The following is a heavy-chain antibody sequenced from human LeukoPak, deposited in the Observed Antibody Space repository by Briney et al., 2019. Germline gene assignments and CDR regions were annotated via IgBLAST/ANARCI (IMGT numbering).Heavy chain of an antibody. V-gene: IGHV3-30*18. CDR2: ISYDGSKK. J-gene: IGHJ6*03. Sequence: PGRSLRLSCAASGFTFSSYGMHWVRQAQGKGLEWVTVISYDGSKKYYADSVKGRFTISRDNSKNTLYLQMNSLRAEDTAVYYCAKGAMTTGYYMDVWGKGTTVTVSS. CDR1: GFTFSSYG. D-gene: IGHD1-1*01. CDR3: AKGAMTTGYYMDV.